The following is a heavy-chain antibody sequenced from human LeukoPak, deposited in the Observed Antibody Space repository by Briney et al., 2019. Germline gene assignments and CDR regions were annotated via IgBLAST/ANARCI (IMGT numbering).Heavy chain of an antibody. CDR3: AKWYSSSWYYYDYYGMDV. D-gene: IGHD6-13*01. CDR2: ISGSGGST. CDR1: GFTFGSYA. V-gene: IGHV3-23*01. J-gene: IGHJ6*02. Sequence: GGSLRLSCAASGFTFGSYAMSRVRQAPGKGLEWVSAISGSGGSTYYADSVKGRFTISRDNSKNTLYLQMNSLRAEDTAVYYCAKWYSSSWYYYDYYGMDVWGQGTTVTVSS.